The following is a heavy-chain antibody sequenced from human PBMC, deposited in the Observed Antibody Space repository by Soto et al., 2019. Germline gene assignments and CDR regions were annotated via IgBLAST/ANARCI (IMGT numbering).Heavy chain of an antibody. D-gene: IGHD6-13*01. Sequence: EAQLVESGGGLVQPGGSLRLSCAASGFTFSNYEMHWVRQAPGKGLEYVSGISNNGAHTDYAKSVKGRFTISRDNSENTLNLQMGSLRAEDIALYYCARRGYGSRWHNVYMDFWGKGTTVTVSS. CDR3: ARRGYGSRWHNVYMDF. CDR2: ISNNGAHT. CDR1: GFTFSNYE. V-gene: IGHV3-64*01. J-gene: IGHJ6*03.